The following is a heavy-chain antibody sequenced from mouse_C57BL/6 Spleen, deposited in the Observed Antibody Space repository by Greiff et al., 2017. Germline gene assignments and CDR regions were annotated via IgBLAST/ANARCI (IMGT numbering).Heavy chain of an antibody. CDR1: GFTFSSYA. J-gene: IGHJ3*01. V-gene: IGHV5-4*01. CDR2: ISDGGSYT. Sequence: VQLKQSGGGLVKPGGSLKLSCAASGFTFSSYAMSWVRQTPEKRLEWVATISDGGSYTYYPDNVKGRFTISRDNAKNNLYLQMSHLKSEDTAMYYCARGRFAYGGQGTLVTVSA. CDR3: ARGRFAY.